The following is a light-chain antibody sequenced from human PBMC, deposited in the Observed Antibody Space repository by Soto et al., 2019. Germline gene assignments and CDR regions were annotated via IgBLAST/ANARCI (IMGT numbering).Light chain of an antibody. Sequence: QSALTQPASVSGSPGQSVTISCAGASRDVTDSDSVSWYQHRPGEAPELKILDFTYRPSGVSDRFSGSLSANTASLTISGLQVEDEGDYYCVSYTYPGTYVFGPGTKVTVL. V-gene: IGLV2-14*03. J-gene: IGLJ1*01. CDR1: SRDVTDSDS. CDR2: DFT. CDR3: VSYTYPGTYV.